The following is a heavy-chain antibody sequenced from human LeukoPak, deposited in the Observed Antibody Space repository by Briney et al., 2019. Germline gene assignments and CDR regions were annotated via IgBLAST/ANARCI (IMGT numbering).Heavy chain of an antibody. CDR1: GYTFTSYD. V-gene: IGHV1-8*01. CDR2: MNPNSGNT. CDR3: ARGPYYYDSSGYYVYDY. D-gene: IGHD3-22*01. J-gene: IGHJ4*02. Sequence: ASVKVSCKASGYTFTSYDINWVRQATGQGPEWMGWMNPNSGNTGYAQKFQGRVTMTRNTSISTAYMELSSLRSEDTAVYYCARGPYYYDSSGYYVYDYWGQGTLVTVSS.